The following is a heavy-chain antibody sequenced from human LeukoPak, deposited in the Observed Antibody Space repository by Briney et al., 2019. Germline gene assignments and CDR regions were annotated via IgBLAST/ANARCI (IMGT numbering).Heavy chain of an antibody. Sequence: GGSLRLSCAASGFIFSTYGMHWVRQAPGKGLEWVAVISYDGSNKYYADSVKGRFTISRDDSKNTLYLQMNSLRVEDTAVYYCAKGEYYDSSGYHAPRDYWGQRTPVTVSS. CDR2: ISYDGSNK. V-gene: IGHV3-30*18. D-gene: IGHD3-22*01. CDR1: GFIFSTYG. J-gene: IGHJ4*02. CDR3: AKGEYYDSSGYHAPRDY.